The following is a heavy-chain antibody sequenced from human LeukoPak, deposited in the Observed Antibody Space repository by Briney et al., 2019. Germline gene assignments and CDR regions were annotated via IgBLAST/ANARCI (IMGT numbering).Heavy chain of an antibody. CDR1: GFTFSTYG. J-gene: IGHJ4*02. D-gene: IGHD6-13*01. CDR2: ISFDANNK. Sequence: GGSLRLSCAASGFTFSTYGMHWVRQAPGKGLEWVAVISFDANNKFYAASVKGRFTISRDNSKNTLYLQMNSLRPEDTAVYYCAKGGGTGYSSSWYSNWGQGTLVTVSS. CDR3: AKGGGTGYSSSWYSN. V-gene: IGHV3-30*18.